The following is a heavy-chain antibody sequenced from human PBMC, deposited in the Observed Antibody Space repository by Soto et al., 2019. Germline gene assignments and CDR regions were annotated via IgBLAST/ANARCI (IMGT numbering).Heavy chain of an antibody. J-gene: IGHJ5*02. D-gene: IGHD5-18*01. V-gene: IGHV3-9*01. CDR1: GFTFDDYA. Sequence: SLRLSCAASGFTFDDYAMHWVRQAPGKGLEWVSGISWNSGSIGYADSVKGRFTISRDNAKNSLYLQMNSLRAEDTALYYCAKDMRRYSYGRNWFDPWGQGTLVTVSS. CDR3: AKDMRRYSYGRNWFDP. CDR2: ISWNSGSI.